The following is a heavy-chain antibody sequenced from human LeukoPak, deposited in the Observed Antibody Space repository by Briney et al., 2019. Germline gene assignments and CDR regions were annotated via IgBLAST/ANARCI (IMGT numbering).Heavy chain of an antibody. J-gene: IGHJ4*02. CDR2: ISYDGSNK. Sequence: GGSLRLSCAASGFTFSSYGMHWVRQAPGKGLEWVAVISYDGSNKYYADSVKGRFTISRDNSKNTLYLQMNSLRAEDTGVYYCAKDWLDSGSHDYWGQGTLVTVSS. V-gene: IGHV3-30*18. D-gene: IGHD1-26*01. CDR3: AKDWLDSGSHDY. CDR1: GFTFSSYG.